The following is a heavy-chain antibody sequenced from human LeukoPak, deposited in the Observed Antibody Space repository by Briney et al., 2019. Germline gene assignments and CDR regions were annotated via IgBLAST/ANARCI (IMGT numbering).Heavy chain of an antibody. J-gene: IGHJ4*02. V-gene: IGHV3-9*01. Sequence: GRSLRLSCAASGFTFDDYAMHWVRHAPGEGLEWVSGISWNSGSIGYADSVKGRFTISRDNAKNSLYLQMNSLRAEDTALYYCAKGYLTITMIKGDYFDYWGQGTLVTVSS. D-gene: IGHD3-22*01. CDR2: ISWNSGSI. CDR1: GFTFDDYA. CDR3: AKGYLTITMIKGDYFDY.